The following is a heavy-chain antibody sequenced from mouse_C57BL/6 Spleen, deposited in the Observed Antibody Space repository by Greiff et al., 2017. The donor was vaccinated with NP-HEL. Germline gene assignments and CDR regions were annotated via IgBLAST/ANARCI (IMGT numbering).Heavy chain of an antibody. CDR3: ARLRTLATNFDY. Sequence: VQLQQPGAELVMPGASVKLSCKASGYTFTSYWMHWVKQRPGQGLEWIGEIDPSDSYTNYNQKFKGKSTLTVDKSSSTAYMQLSSLTSEDSAVYYCARLRTLATNFDYWGQGTTLTVSS. D-gene: IGHD1-1*01. J-gene: IGHJ2*01. V-gene: IGHV1-69*01. CDR1: GYTFTSYW. CDR2: IDPSDSYT.